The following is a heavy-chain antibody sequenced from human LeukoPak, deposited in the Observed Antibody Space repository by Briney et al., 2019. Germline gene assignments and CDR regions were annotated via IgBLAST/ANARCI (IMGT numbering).Heavy chain of an antibody. CDR3: ARHRAYSSSSPFDY. D-gene: IGHD6-6*01. CDR2: IYYTGST. CDR1: GGSISSLY. V-gene: IGHV4-59*08. J-gene: IGHJ4*02. Sequence: SETLSLTCSVSGGSISSLYWSWIRQPPGKGLEWIGYIYYTGSTNYNPSLKSRVTMFVDMSKNQFSLRLSSVTAVDTAVYYCARHRAYSSSSPFDYWGQGTLVTVSS.